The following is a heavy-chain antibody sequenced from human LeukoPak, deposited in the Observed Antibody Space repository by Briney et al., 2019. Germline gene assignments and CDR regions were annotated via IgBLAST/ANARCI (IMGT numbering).Heavy chain of an antibody. D-gene: IGHD3/OR15-3a*01. J-gene: IGHJ4*02. V-gene: IGHV4-34*01. CDR1: GGSASGYY. CDR2: ISHRGRT. CDR3: ARIPLYFLDPFDY. Sequence: SETLPLTCAVYGGSASGYYWSWIRQPPGKGLEWIGEISHRGRTNYNPSLKGRVTMSVDTPKNQFALKVNSVTAADTAVYYCARIPLYFLDPFDYWGQGILVTVSS.